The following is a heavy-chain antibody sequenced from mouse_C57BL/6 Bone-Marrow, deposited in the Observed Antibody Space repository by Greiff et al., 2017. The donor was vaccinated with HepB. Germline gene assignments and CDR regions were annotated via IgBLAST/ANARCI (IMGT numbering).Heavy chain of an antibody. J-gene: IGHJ4*01. CDR2: INPYNGGT. CDR1: GYTFTDYY. V-gene: IGHV1-19*01. D-gene: IGHD3-2*02. Sequence: VQLQQSGPVLVKPGASVKMSCKASGYTFTDYYMNWVKQSHGKSLEWIGVINPYNGGTSYNQKFKGKATLTVDKSSSTAYMELNSLTSEDSAVYYCARGRQLRLPDAMDYWGQGTSVTVSS. CDR3: ARGRQLRLPDAMDY.